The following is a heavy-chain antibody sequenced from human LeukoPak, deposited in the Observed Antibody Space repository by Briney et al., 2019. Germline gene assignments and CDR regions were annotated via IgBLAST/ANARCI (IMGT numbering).Heavy chain of an antibody. J-gene: IGHJ6*03. CDR2: ISSSGST. CDR3: ARDSREYSTSSFSLVFYYYMDV. CDR1: GASISSDAHY. D-gene: IGHD6-6*01. Sequence: SRTLSLTCTVSGASISSDAHYWNWIRQPAGKGLEWIGHISSSGSTNYNPSLKSRVTISVDTSENQFSLKLSSVTAADTAVYYCARDSREYSTSSFSLVFYYYMDVWGKGTTVTVSS. V-gene: IGHV4-61*09.